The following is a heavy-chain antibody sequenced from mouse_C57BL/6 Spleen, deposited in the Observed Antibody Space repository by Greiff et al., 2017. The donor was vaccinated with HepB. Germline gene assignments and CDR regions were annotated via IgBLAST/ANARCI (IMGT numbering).Heavy chain of an antibody. D-gene: IGHD3-1*01. CDR1: GYAFSSSW. CDR2: IYPGDGDT. CDR3: ARGAAQPQGVAY. J-gene: IGHJ3*01. V-gene: IGHV1-82*01. Sequence: VQLQQSGPELVKPGASVKISCKASGYAFSSSWLNWVKQRPGKGLEWIGRIYPGDGDTNYNGTFKGKATLTADKSSSTAYMQLSSLTAEDAAVYCGARGAAQPQGVAYWGQGTLVTVSA.